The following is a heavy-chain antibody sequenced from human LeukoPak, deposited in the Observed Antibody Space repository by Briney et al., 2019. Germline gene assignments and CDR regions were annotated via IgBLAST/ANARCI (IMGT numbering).Heavy chain of an antibody. Sequence: GSSVKVSCKASGGTFGSYAISWVRQAPGQGLEWMGGIIPIFGTANYAQKFQGRVTITTDESTSTAYMELSSLRSEDTAVYYCARAGTDEYSSSSDYYYYYMDVWGKGTTVTVSS. CDR3: ARAGTDEYSSSSDYYYYYMDV. D-gene: IGHD6-6*01. J-gene: IGHJ6*03. CDR1: GGTFGSYA. CDR2: IIPIFGTA. V-gene: IGHV1-69*05.